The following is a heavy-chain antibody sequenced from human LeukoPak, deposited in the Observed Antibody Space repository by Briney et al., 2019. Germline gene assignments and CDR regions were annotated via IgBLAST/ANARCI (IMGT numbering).Heavy chain of an antibody. J-gene: IGHJ4*02. V-gene: IGHV4-34*01. CDR1: GGSFSGYY. CDR3: ARHGSSWYEKGYFDY. Sequence: SETLSLTCAVYGGSFSGYYWSWIRQPPGKGLEWIGEINHSGSTNYNPSLKSRVTISVDTSKNQFSLKLSSVTAADTALYYCARHGSSWYEKGYFDYWGQGTLVTVSS. D-gene: IGHD6-13*01. CDR2: INHSGST.